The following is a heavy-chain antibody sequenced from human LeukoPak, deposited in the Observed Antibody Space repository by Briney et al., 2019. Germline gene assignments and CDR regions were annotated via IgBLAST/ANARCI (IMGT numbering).Heavy chain of an antibody. CDR1: GYSFTSHD. Sequence: GASVKVSCKASGYSFTSHDINWVRQATGKGLEWLGWMNPNSGNTGNSQKFQGRVTMTRDTSIGTAYMELSSLKFEDTAVYYCVRAVAGASTFHLDSWGQSTLVTVSS. CDR3: VRAVAGASTFHLDS. J-gene: IGHJ4*02. V-gene: IGHV1-8*01. D-gene: IGHD2-2*01. CDR2: MNPNSGNT.